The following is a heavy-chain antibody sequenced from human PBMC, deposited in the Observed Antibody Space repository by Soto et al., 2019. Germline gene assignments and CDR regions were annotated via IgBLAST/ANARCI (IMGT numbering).Heavy chain of an antibody. Sequence: QVQLVQSGAEVQKPGASVKVSCKVSGYTLTDLSMQWVRQAPGKGLEWMGGFDPEDGETIYEQKFQGRVTMTEDTATDTAYMELSSLSSEVTAVYYCATHRSGRFLEWLPEGSLGYWGQGTLVTVSS. D-gene: IGHD3-3*01. CDR3: ATHRSGRFLEWLPEGSLGY. J-gene: IGHJ4*02. CDR2: FDPEDGET. CDR1: GYTLTDLS. V-gene: IGHV1-24*01.